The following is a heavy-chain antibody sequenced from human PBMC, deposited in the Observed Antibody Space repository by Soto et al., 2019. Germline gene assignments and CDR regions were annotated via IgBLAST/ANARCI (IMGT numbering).Heavy chain of an antibody. J-gene: IGHJ4*02. V-gene: IGHV4-39*01. CDR1: GVSISSETYS. CDR2: IYHTGGT. D-gene: IGHD3-9*01. CDR3: SSGYYDILAGRDNYYYFDY. Sequence: PSETLSLTCTVSGVSISSETYSWGWIRQPPGKGLEWIGNIYHTGGTYYSPSLKSRVTVSADTSKKQFSLNLRSVTAADTAVYYCSSGYYDILAGRDNYYYFDYWGLGALVTVS.